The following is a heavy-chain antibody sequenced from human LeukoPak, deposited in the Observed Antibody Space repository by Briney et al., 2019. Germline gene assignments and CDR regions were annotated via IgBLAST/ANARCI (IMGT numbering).Heavy chain of an antibody. V-gene: IGHV3-66*01. J-gene: IGHJ4*02. Sequence: GGSLRLSCAVSGFTVSSNYMSWVRQAPGKGLEWVSVIYSGGSTYYADSVKGRFTISRDNSKNTLYLQMNSLKAEDTAVYYCYSMIVVEIRVINDYWGQGTLVTVSS. D-gene: IGHD3-22*01. CDR1: GFTVSSNY. CDR2: IYSGGST. CDR3: YSMIVVEIRVINDY.